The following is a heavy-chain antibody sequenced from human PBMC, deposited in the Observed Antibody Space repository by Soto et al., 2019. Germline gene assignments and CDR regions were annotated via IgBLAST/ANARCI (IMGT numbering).Heavy chain of an antibody. CDR3: ARQANGSGSYHWFDP. CDR2: IYHSGNT. V-gene: IGHV4-61*01. Sequence: LEILSLTCTVSGDSIISGSYYWSWIRQHPGKGLEWIGYIYHSGNTYYNPSLKSRVTISVDTSKKQFSLKLTSVTAAVTAVYYCARQANGSGSYHWFDPWGQGTLVTVSS. D-gene: IGHD3-10*01. CDR1: GDSIISGSYY. J-gene: IGHJ5*02.